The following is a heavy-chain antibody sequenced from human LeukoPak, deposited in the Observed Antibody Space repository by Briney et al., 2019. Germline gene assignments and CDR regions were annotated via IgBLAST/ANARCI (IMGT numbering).Heavy chain of an antibody. J-gene: IGHJ4*02. D-gene: IGHD6-19*01. CDR2: ISSSSSYI. CDR1: GFTFSSYW. CDR3: ARAGRGLYSSGPTPFDY. V-gene: IGHV3-21*01. Sequence: GGSLRLSCAVSGFTFSSYWMTWVRQAPGKGLEWVSSISSSSSYIYYADSVKGRFTISRDNAKNSLYLQMNSLRAEDTAVYYCARAGRGLYSSGPTPFDYWGQGTLVTVSS.